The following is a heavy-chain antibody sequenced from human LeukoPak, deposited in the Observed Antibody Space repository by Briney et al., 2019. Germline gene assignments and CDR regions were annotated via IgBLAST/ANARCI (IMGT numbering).Heavy chain of an antibody. CDR3: ARVRRVRGVILDY. J-gene: IGHJ4*02. D-gene: IGHD3-10*01. CDR1: GASISSTSYY. CDR2: IYYSGST. V-gene: IGHV4-31*03. Sequence: SETLSLTCSVSGASISSTSYYWGWIRQHPGKGLEWIGYIYYSGSTYYNPSLKSRVTISVDTSKNQFSLKLSSVTAADTAVYYCARVRRVRGVILDYWGQGTLVTVSS.